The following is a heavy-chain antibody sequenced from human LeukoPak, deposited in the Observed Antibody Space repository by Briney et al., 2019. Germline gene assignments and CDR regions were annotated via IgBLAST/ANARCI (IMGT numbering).Heavy chain of an antibody. J-gene: IGHJ6*03. CDR3: ARDSLVSGSGYLYYMDV. Sequence: PGGSLRLSCAASGFTFSSYSMNWVRQAPGKGLEWVSSISSSSSYIYYADSVKGRFTISRDNAKNSLYLQMNSLRAEDTAVYYCARDSLVSGSGYLYYMDVWGKGTTVTVSS. CDR1: GFTFSSYS. CDR2: ISSSSSYI. V-gene: IGHV3-21*01. D-gene: IGHD3-10*01.